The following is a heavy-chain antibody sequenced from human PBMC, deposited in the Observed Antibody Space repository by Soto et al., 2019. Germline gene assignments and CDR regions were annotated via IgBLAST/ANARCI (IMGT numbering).Heavy chain of an antibody. CDR1: GFTFSSYS. D-gene: IGHD5-12*01. Sequence: EVQLVESGGGLVQPGGSLRLSCAASGFTFSSYSMNWVRQAPGKGLEWVSYISSSGSTIYYADSVKGRFTISRDNAKNSLYLQMNSLRAEDTAVYYCARETDSGYDWAHDYWGQGTLVTVSS. V-gene: IGHV3-48*04. J-gene: IGHJ4*02. CDR3: ARETDSGYDWAHDY. CDR2: ISSSGSTI.